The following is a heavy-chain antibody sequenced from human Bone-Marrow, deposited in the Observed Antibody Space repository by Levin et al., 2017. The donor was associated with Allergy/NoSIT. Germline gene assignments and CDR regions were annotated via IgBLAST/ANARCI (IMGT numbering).Heavy chain of an antibody. Sequence: GGSLRLSCAASGFTFSSYGMHWVRQAPGKGLEWVAVISYDGSNKYYADSVKGRFTISRDNSKNTLYLQMNSLRAEDTAVYYCAKGLETSEVRYYYYYGMDGWGQGTTVTVSS. D-gene: IGHD6-6*01. CDR2: ISYDGSNK. V-gene: IGHV3-30*18. CDR3: AKGLETSEVRYYYYYGMDG. J-gene: IGHJ6*02. CDR1: GFTFSSYG.